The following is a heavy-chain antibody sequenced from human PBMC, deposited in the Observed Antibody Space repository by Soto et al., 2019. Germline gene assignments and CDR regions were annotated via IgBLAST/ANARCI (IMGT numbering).Heavy chain of an antibody. CDR1: GGSISSYY. CDR2: IYYSGST. J-gene: IGHJ5*02. V-gene: IGHV4-59*08. D-gene: IGHD3-10*01. CDR3: ARAMVRGPGDWFDP. Sequence: SETLSLTCTVSGGSISSYYWSWIRQPPGKGLEWIGYIYYSGSTNYNPSLKSRVTISVDTSKNQFSLKLSSVTAADTAVYYCARAMVRGPGDWFDPWGRGTLVTVSS.